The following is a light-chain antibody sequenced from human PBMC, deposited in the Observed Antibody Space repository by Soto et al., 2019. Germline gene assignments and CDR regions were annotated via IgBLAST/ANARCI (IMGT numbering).Light chain of an antibody. CDR3: YSYAGSSTHVV. Sequence: QSALTQPASVSGSPGQSITISCTGTSSDVGYYNLVSWYQQHPGKAPKLLIYEVTKRTSGVSNRFSGSNSGNTASLTISGLQAEDEADYYCYSYAGSSTHVVFGGGTKVTVL. CDR1: SSDVGYYNL. J-gene: IGLJ2*01. CDR2: EVT. V-gene: IGLV2-23*02.